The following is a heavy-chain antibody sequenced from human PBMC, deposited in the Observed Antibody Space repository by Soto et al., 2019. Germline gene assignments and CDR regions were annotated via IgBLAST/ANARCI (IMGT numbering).Heavy chain of an antibody. CDR2: INSDGSHT. Sequence: EVQLVESGGGLVQPGGSLRLSCAASGFTFFAYWIHWVRQVPGKGLVWVSRINSDGSHTSYADSVRGRFTISRDNSKNKEYMKMHSLTVEDTAVYYCAKEGGLGDYAGENWFDSWGQGSLVTVSS. D-gene: IGHD4-17*01. CDR3: AKEGGLGDYAGENWFDS. V-gene: IGHV3-74*01. J-gene: IGHJ5*01. CDR1: GFTFFAYW.